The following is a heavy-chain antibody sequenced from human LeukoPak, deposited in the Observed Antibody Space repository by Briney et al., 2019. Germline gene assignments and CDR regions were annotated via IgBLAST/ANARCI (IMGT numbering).Heavy chain of an antibody. V-gene: IGHV4-4*07. D-gene: IGHD2-21*01. CDR3: ARSPQIGPTYLDY. Sequence: PSETLSLTCTVSGGSISGYYWTWIRQPAGKGLEWIGRIFSSGSTNYNPSLKSRVTMSVDTSKNQFSLKLNSVTAADTAVYFCARSPQIGPTYLDYWGQGTLVTVSS. CDR2: IFSSGST. CDR1: GGSISGYY. J-gene: IGHJ4*02.